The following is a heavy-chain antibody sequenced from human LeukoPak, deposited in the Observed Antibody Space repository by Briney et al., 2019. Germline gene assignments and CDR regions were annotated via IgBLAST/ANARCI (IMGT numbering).Heavy chain of an antibody. CDR2: VIPIFNIV. D-gene: IGHD2-2*01. J-gene: IGHJ4*02. V-gene: IGHV1-69*17. Sequence: SVKVSCKVSGGTFSSNAISWVRQAPGQGLEWMGGVIPIFNIVNYAQKFQGRVTIIADKSASTAYMELSSLRFEDTAVYYCARGRLIGAPDERYYLDYWGQGTLVTVSS. CDR3: ARGRLIGAPDERYYLDY. CDR1: GGTFSSNA.